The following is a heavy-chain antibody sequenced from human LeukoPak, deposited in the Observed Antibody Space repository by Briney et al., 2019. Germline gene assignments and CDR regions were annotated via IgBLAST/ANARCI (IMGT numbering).Heavy chain of an antibody. J-gene: IGHJ4*02. CDR2: ISYDGSNK. V-gene: IGHV3-30-3*01. CDR3: ARDHSSGWAFDY. CDR1: GFTFSSYA. Sequence: TGGSLRLSCAASGFTFSSYAMHWVRQAPGKGLEWVAVISYDGSNKYYADSVKGRFTISRDNSKNTLYLQMNSLRAEDTAVYYCARDHSSGWAFDYWGQGTLVTVSS. D-gene: IGHD6-19*01.